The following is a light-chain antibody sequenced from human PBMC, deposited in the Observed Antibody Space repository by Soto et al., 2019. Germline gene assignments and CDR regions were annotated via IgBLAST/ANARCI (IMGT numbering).Light chain of an antibody. CDR3: SSYTSSSTPYV. Sequence: QSALTQPASVSGSPGRSITISCTGTRGDVGGYNYVSWYQQHPGKAPKLMIYEVSNRPSGVSNRFSGSKSGNTASLTISGLQAEDEADYYCSSYTSSSTPYVFGTGTKVTVL. CDR2: EVS. J-gene: IGLJ1*01. CDR1: RGDVGGYNY. V-gene: IGLV2-14*01.